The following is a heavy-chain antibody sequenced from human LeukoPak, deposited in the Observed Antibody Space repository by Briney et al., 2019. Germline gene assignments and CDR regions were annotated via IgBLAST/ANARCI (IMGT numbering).Heavy chain of an antibody. D-gene: IGHD3-22*01. CDR1: GFTVSSTY. CDR2: IQSGGNT. V-gene: IGHV3-66*04. CDR3: ARQAPYYYDSTGYPHPLFDI. J-gene: IGHJ3*02. Sequence: GGSLRLSCAASGFTVSSTYMSWVRQPPGKGLEWVSLIQSGGNTYYADSVKGRFSISRDNSENTVSLQMNSLRVEDTAVYYCARQAPYYYDSTGYPHPLFDIWGQGTRVTVSS.